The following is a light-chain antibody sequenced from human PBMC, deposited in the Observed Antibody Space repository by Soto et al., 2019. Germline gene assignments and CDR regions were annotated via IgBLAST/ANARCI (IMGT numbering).Light chain of an antibody. J-gene: IGKJ3*01. CDR2: GAS. CDR3: QQCGSSPT. Sequence: EIVLTQSPGTLSLSPGERATLSCRASQSVTSTYLAWYQQKPGQAPRLLIYGASSRATGIPDRFSGSGSGTDFTLTISRLETEDFAVYYCQQCGSSPTFGPGTKVHVK. CDR1: QSVTSTY. V-gene: IGKV3-20*01.